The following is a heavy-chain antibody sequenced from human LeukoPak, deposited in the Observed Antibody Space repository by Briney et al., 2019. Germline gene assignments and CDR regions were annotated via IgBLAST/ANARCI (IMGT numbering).Heavy chain of an antibody. D-gene: IGHD5-18*01. Sequence: PSETLSLTCTVSGGSISSYYWSWIRQPPGKGLEWIGGIYYSGSTNYKPSLMSRVTISVDTSKNQFSLRLSSVTAADTAVYYCTRGMGGYSYVWAFDYWGQGTLVTVSS. CDR2: IYYSGST. J-gene: IGHJ4*02. CDR3: TRGMGGYSYVWAFDY. CDR1: GGSISSYY. V-gene: IGHV4-59*01.